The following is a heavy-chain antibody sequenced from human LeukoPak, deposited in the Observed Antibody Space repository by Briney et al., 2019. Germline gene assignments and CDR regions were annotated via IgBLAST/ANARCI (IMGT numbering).Heavy chain of an antibody. V-gene: IGHV4-30-2*01. CDR3: AREGLGVRWPPSDWYFDL. J-gene: IGHJ2*01. D-gene: IGHD4-23*01. CDR2: IYHSGST. Sequence: SQTLSLTCAVSGGSISSGGYSWSWIRQPPGKGLEWIGYIYHSGSTYYNPSLKSRVTITVDRSKNQFSLKLSSVTAADTAVYYCAREGLGVRWPPSDWYFDLWGRGTLVTVSS. CDR1: GGSISSGGYS.